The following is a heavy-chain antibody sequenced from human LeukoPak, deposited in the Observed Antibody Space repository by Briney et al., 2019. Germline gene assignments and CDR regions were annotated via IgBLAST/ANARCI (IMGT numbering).Heavy chain of an antibody. CDR3: ARDGSFDI. CDR2: INPNSGGT. CDR1: GYTFTDYY. V-gene: IGHV1-2*02. J-gene: IGHJ3*02. D-gene: IGHD3-10*01. Sequence: ASVKVSCKASGYTFTDYYMHWVRQAPGQGPEWMGWINPNSGGTNYAQKFQGRVTMTRDTSITTAYMEVDRLRSDGTAVYYCARDGSFDIWGQGTMVTVSS.